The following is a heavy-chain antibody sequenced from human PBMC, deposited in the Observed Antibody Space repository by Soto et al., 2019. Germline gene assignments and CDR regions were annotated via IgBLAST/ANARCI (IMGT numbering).Heavy chain of an antibody. Sequence: QVQLVQSGAEVKKPGASVKVSCKASGYTFTSYGISWVRQAPGQGLEWMGWISAYNGNTNYAQKLQGRVTMTTDTPTSTAYMELRSLRSDDTAVYYCARDGFGELYYYYGMDVWGQGTTVTVSS. V-gene: IGHV1-18*01. CDR3: ARDGFGELYYYYGMDV. CDR1: GYTFTSYG. CDR2: ISAYNGNT. J-gene: IGHJ6*02. D-gene: IGHD3-10*01.